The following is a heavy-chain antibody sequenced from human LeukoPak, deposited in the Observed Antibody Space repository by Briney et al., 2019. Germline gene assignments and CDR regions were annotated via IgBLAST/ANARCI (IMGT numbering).Heavy chain of an antibody. CDR1: GYTFTSSG. V-gene: IGHV1-18*01. CDR2: ISAYNGNT. J-gene: IGHJ4*02. D-gene: IGHD1-26*01. Sequence: ASVKVSCKASGYTFTSSGISWVRQAPGQGLEWLGWISAYNGNTNYAQKLQGRVTMTRDTSISTAYMELSRLRSDDTAVYYCAREPYSGSYYVDYWGQGTLVTVSS. CDR3: AREPYSGSYYVDY.